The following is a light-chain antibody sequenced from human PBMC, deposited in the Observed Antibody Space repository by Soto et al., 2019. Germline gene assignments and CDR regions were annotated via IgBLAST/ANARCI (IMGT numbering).Light chain of an antibody. V-gene: IGLV1-44*01. CDR1: SSNVGSNA. J-gene: IGLJ1*01. CDR2: GIN. Sequence: QSVLTQPPSASESPGQRVTISCSGSSSNVGSNAVYWYQQLPGTAPTLLIYGINERPSGVSDRFSGSKSGTAASLAISGLQSEDEADYYCATWDDSLNGYVFGTGTKVTVL. CDR3: ATWDDSLNGYV.